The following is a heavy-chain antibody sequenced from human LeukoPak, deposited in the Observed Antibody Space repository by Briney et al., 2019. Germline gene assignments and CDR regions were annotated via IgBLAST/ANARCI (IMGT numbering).Heavy chain of an antibody. V-gene: IGHV1-3*01. D-gene: IGHD3-22*01. J-gene: IGHJ4*02. Sequence: ASVKVSCKTSAYTFTSYAIHWVRQAPGQRLEWMGWINAGNGNTKYSQRFQGRVTITRDTSASTAHMELSSLRSEDTAVYYCARGNYYYDSSGYFPVPDYWGQGTLVTVSS. CDR2: INAGNGNT. CDR1: AYTFTSYA. CDR3: ARGNYYYDSSGYFPVPDY.